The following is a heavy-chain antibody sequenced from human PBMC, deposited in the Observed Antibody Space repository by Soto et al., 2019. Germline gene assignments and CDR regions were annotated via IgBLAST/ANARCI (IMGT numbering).Heavy chain of an antibody. J-gene: IGHJ2*01. V-gene: IGHV3-74*01. CDR1: GFTFSRDW. Sequence: EVQLVESGGGLVQPGGSLRLSCAASGFTFSRDWMHRVRQAPGKGLVWVSRINGDGSNTAYADSVKGRFTISRDNAKNTLYLQVDSLTPEDTAVYYCARDRTWYFDLWGRGTLVTVSS. CDR3: ARDRTWYFDL. CDR2: INGDGSNT.